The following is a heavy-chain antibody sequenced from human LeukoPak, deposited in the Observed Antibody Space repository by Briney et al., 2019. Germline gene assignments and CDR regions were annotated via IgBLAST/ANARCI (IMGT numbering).Heavy chain of an antibody. D-gene: IGHD2-2*01. CDR1: GFSFSNYA. CDR2: ISYDGINT. J-gene: IGHJ5*02. Sequence: PGGSLRLSCAASGFSFSNYAIHWVRQAPGKGLEWVAVISYDGINTYYADSVKGRFTISRDNSRDTVFLQMSSLRVDDMAIYYCARALGVTVPTAWEIWLDPWGQGTLVTVSS. CDR3: ARALGVTVPTAWEIWLDP. V-gene: IGHV3-30-3*01.